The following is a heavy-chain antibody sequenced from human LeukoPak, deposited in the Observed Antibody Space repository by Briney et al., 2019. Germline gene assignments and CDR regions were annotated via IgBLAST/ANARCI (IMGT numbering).Heavy chain of an antibody. D-gene: IGHD3-10*01. CDR1: GYIFNAYA. J-gene: IGHJ4*02. V-gene: IGHV3-23*01. Sequence: GGSLRLSCAASGYIFNAYAMSWVRQAPGKGLEWVSSITGDGNTIIYADSVKGRFTISRDYSKNTLYLQMNSLRAEDTAVYYCARDFGGSRDYWGQGTLVTVSS. CDR3: ARDFGGSRDY. CDR2: ITGDGNTI.